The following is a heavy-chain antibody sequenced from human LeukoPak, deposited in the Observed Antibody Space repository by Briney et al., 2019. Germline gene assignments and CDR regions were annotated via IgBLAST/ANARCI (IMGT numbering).Heavy chain of an antibody. CDR2: IRYDGSNK. V-gene: IGHV3-30*02. Sequence: GGSLRLSCAASGFTFSSYGMHWVRQAPGKGLEWVAFIRYDGSNKYYADSVKGRFTISRDNSKNTLYLQMNSLRAEDTAVYYCAKGEGYSSSSPDYWGQGTLVTVSS. J-gene: IGHJ4*02. D-gene: IGHD6-6*01. CDR1: GFTFSSYG. CDR3: AKGEGYSSSSPDY.